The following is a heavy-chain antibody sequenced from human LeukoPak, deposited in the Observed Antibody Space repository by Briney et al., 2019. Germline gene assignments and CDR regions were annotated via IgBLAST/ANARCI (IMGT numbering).Heavy chain of an antibody. CDR3: ARDNYDFWSGFGLDP. CDR1: GGSISSYY. J-gene: IGHJ5*02. V-gene: IGHV4-59*01. Sequence: SETLSLTCTVSGGSISSYYWSWIRQPPGKGLEWIGYIYYSGSTNYNPSLKSRVTISVDTSKNQFSLKLSSVTAADTAVYYCARDNYDFWSGFGLDPWGQGTLVTVSS. D-gene: IGHD3-3*01. CDR2: IYYSGST.